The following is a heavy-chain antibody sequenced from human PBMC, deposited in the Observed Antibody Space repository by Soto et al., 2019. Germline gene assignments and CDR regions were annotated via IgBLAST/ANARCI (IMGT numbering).Heavy chain of an antibody. CDR1: GYTFTGYY. Sequence: ASVKVSCKASGYTFTGYYMHWVRQAPGQGLEWMGWINPNSGGTNYAQKFQGWVTMTRDTSISTAYMELSRLRSDDTAVYYCARDQFGILTGYSHDAFDIWGQGTMVTLSS. CDR3: ARDQFGILTGYSHDAFDI. J-gene: IGHJ3*02. V-gene: IGHV1-2*04. D-gene: IGHD3-9*01. CDR2: INPNSGGT.